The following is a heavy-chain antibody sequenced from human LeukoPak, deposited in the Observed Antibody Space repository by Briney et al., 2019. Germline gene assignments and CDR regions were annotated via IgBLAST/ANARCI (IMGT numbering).Heavy chain of an antibody. V-gene: IGHV4-34*01. CDR2: INHSGST. CDR3: ARHRPSSTMSGIAL. CDR1: GGSFSGYY. Sequence: SETLSLTCAVYGGSFSGYYWSWIRQPPGKGLEWIGEINHSGSTNYNPSLKSRVTISVDTSRNQFSLQLTSVTVADTAVYFCARHRPSSTMSGIALWGQGTLVTVSS. J-gene: IGHJ4*02. D-gene: IGHD2-21*01.